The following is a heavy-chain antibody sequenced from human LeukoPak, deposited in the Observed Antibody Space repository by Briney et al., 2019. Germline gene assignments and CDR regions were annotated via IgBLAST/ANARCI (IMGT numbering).Heavy chain of an antibody. Sequence: GGSLRLSCVDSGITFSTYWMHWVRQAPGKGLVWVSRITTDGSATTYADSVKGRFTISRDNARNTVYLQMNSLRAEDTAVYYCASGWHTYAFCYWGQGTPVTVSS. J-gene: IGHJ4*02. CDR1: GITFSTYW. V-gene: IGHV3-74*01. CDR3: ASGWHTYAFCY. D-gene: IGHD3-16*01. CDR2: ITTDGSAT.